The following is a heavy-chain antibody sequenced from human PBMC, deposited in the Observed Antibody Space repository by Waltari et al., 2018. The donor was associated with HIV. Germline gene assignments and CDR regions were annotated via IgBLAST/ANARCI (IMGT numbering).Heavy chain of an antibody. CDR2: ISGSGGST. V-gene: IGHV3-23*01. CDR1: GFTFSNYG. CDR3: VKEHQYSHSWYSYYGMDV. J-gene: IGHJ6*02. D-gene: IGHD6-13*01. Sequence: EVQVLESGGALVQPGGSLRLSCAASGFTFSNYGMSWVRQAPGKGLELVSTISGSGGSTYYADSVKGRFTVSRDNSKNTLYLQMNSLRAEDTAVYFCVKEHQYSHSWYSYYGMDVWGQGTTVTVSS.